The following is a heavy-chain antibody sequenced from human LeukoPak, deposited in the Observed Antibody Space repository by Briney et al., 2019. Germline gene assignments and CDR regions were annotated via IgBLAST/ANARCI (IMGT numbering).Heavy chain of an antibody. J-gene: IGHJ4*02. Sequence: SETLSLTCTVSGGSFTSFYWSWVRQPAGKGLEWIGHFFSSGTSSGTTKYNPSFESRATISVDKSKNQFSLKLSSVTAADTAVYYCARGRSSSGWYPNPNFDYWGQGTLVTVSS. D-gene: IGHD6-19*01. CDR3: ARGRSSSGWYPNPNFDY. CDR2: FFSSGTSSGTT. CDR1: GGSFTSFY. V-gene: IGHV4-4*07.